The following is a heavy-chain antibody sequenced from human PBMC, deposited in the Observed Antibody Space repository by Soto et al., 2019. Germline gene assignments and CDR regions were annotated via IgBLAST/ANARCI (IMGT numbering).Heavy chain of an antibody. V-gene: IGHV1-18*01. CDR3: ARDAPPEDY. J-gene: IGHJ4*02. CDR2: ISAYNGNT. Sequence: QVQLVQSGAEVKKPGASVKVSCKASGYTFTSYGISWVRQAPGQGLEWMGWISAYNGNTNYAQKLQGRVTMTTDTSTSKTDMERRSLRADDTAVYYCARDAPPEDYWGQGTLVTVSS. CDR1: GYTFTSYG.